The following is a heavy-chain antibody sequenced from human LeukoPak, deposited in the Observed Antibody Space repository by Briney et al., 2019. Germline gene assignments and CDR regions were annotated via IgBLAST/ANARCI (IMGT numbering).Heavy chain of an antibody. V-gene: IGHV3-15*01. CDR2: IKSKTDGGTT. J-gene: IGHJ4*02. Sequence: GGSLRLSCAASGFTFSNAWMSGVRQAPGKGLEWVGRIKSKTDGGTTDYAAPVKGRFTISRDDSKNTLYLQMNSLKTEDTAVYYCTTGTITIFGVVIIEDDYWGQGTLVTVSS. CDR3: TTGTITIFGVVIIEDDY. D-gene: IGHD3-3*01. CDR1: GFTFSNAW.